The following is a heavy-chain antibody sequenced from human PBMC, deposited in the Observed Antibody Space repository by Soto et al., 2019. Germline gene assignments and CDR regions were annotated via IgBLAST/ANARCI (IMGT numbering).Heavy chain of an antibody. V-gene: IGHV3-74*01. Sequence: PGGSLRLSCASSGFTFSSYWMHWVRQVPGKGLVWVSRINSDGSSTSYADSVKGRFTISRDNAKNTLYLQMNSLRAEDTAVYYCASVPMPGYDSSGYRDYWGQGTLVTVSS. J-gene: IGHJ4*02. CDR2: INSDGSST. D-gene: IGHD3-22*01. CDR1: GFTFSSYW. CDR3: ASVPMPGYDSSGYRDY.